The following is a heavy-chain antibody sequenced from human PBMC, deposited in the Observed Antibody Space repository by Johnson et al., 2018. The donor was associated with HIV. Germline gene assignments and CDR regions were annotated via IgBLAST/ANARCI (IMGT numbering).Heavy chain of an antibody. V-gene: IGHV3-30-3*01. CDR1: GFTFSSYA. Sequence: QVQLVESGGGVVQPGRSLRLSCAASGFTFSSYAMHWVRQAPGKGLEWVAVISYDGSNKYYADSMKGRFTISRENSKNTLYLQMNSLRAEDTAVYYCAREGRGSPHDAFDIWGQGTMVTVSS. CDR2: ISYDGSNK. J-gene: IGHJ3*02. CDR3: AREGRGSPHDAFDI. D-gene: IGHD2-15*01.